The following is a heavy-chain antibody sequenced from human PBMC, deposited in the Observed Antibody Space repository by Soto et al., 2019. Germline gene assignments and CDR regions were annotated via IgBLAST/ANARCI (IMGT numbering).Heavy chain of an antibody. CDR1: GFTFSSYA. D-gene: IGHD3-10*01. CDR2: ISGSGGST. V-gene: IGHV3-23*01. J-gene: IGHJ4*02. CDR3: AKDSSPMVRGVTYFDY. Sequence: GGSLRLSCAASGFTFSSYAMSWVRQAPGKGLEWVSAISGSGGSTYYADSVKGRFTISRDNSKNTLYLQMNSLRAEDTAVCYCAKDSSPMVRGVTYFDYWGQGTLVTVSS.